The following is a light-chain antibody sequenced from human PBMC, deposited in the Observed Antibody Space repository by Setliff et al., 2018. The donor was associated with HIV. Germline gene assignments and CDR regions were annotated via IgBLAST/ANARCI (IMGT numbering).Light chain of an antibody. CDR3: CSNTGSNTFV. Sequence: QSALTQPASVSGSPGQSITISCTGTSNDVGRYDLVSWYQQHPARAPKLIIYQATRRPSGVSNRFSGSKSGNVASLTISGLQAEDEADYYCCSNTGSNTFVFGTGTKSPS. V-gene: IGLV2-23*01. CDR2: QAT. J-gene: IGLJ1*01. CDR1: SNDVGRYDL.